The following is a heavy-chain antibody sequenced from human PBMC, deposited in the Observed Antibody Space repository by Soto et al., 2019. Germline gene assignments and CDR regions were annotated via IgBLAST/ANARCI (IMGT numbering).Heavy chain of an antibody. CDR3: ARYKAGFRLAGLDY. D-gene: IGHD6-19*01. V-gene: IGHV4-61*01. Sequence: SETLSLTCTVSGGSVSSCSYYWSWIRQPPGKGLEWIGYIYYSGSTNYNPSLKSRVTISVDTSKNQFSLKLSSVTAADTAVYYCARYKAGFRLAGLDYWGQGTLVTVSS. CDR2: IYYSGST. CDR1: GGSVSSCSYY. J-gene: IGHJ4*02.